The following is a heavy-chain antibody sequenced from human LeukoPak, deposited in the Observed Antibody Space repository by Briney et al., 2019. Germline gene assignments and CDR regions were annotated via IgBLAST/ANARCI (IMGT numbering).Heavy chain of an antibody. CDR3: ARDRDSYGSRWFDP. Sequence: SETLSLTCAVYGGSFSGYYWSWIRQPPGKGLEWIGEINHSGSTNYNPSLKSRVTISVDTSKNQFSLKLSSVTAADTAVYYCARDRDSYGSRWFDPWGQGTLVTVSS. CDR1: GGSFSGYY. CDR2: INHSGST. J-gene: IGHJ5*02. V-gene: IGHV4-34*01. D-gene: IGHD5-18*01.